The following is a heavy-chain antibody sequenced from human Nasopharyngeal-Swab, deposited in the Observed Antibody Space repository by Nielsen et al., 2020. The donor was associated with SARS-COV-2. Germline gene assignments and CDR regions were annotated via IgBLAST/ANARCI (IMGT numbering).Heavy chain of an antibody. J-gene: IGHJ4*02. CDR3: ARRGLVGVTISFDY. Sequence: VRQAPGKGLEWMGEIYNTGSTNYNPSLRSRVTMSVDKSKNQFSLKLSSVTAADTAVYYCARRGLVGVTISFDYWGQGTLVTVSS. D-gene: IGHD1-26*01. V-gene: IGHV4-4*02. CDR2: IYNTGST.